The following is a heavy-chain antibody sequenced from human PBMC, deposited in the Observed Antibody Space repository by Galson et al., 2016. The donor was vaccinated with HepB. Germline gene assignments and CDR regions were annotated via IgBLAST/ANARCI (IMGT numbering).Heavy chain of an antibody. CDR3: ARDREYAFDI. CDR1: GLNFGIDS. J-gene: IGHJ3*02. V-gene: IGHV3-48*01. CDR2: ITSDSTNI. Sequence: ASGLNFGIDSMNWVRRAPGKGLEWIAYITSDSTNIQYADSVKGRFTISRDNAEGSVYLQMNSLKVEDTAVYFCARDREYAFDIWGQGTEVTVSS. D-gene: IGHD2/OR15-2a*01.